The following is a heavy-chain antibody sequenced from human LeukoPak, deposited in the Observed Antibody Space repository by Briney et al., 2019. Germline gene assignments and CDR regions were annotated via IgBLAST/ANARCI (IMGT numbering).Heavy chain of an antibody. CDR1: GGSISSYY. D-gene: IGHD3-10*01. Sequence: SETLSLTCTVSGGSISSYYWSWIRQPPGKGLEWIGYIYHSGSTYYNPSLKSRVTMSVDRSRNQFSLKLTSVTAADTAVYYCARAGFGEFYVDYWGQGTLVTISS. CDR3: ARAGFGEFYVDY. V-gene: IGHV4-59*04. J-gene: IGHJ4*02. CDR2: IYHSGST.